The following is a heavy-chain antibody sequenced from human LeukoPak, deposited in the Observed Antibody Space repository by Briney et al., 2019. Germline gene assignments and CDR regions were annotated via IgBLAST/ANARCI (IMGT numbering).Heavy chain of an antibody. D-gene: IGHD3-10*01. V-gene: IGHV1-69*06. Sequence: SVKVSCKASGGTFSSYAISWVRQAPGQGLEWMGGIIPIFSTANYAQKFQGRVTITADKSTSTAYMELSSLRSEDTAVYYCARQKVRGVYYYGMDVWGKGTTVTVSS. CDR3: ARQKVRGVYYYGMDV. J-gene: IGHJ6*04. CDR1: GGTFSSYA. CDR2: IIPIFSTA.